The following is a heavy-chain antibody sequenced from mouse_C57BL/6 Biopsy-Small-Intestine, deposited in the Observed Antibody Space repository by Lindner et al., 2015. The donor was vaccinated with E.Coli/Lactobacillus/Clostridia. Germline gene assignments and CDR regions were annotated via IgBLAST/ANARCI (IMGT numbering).Heavy chain of an antibody. CDR3: ARQTVVAKGFAY. Sequence: VQLQESGAELARPGASVKLSCKASGYTFTSYGISWVKQRTGQGLEWIGDIYPRSGNTYYNEKFKGKATLTADKSSSTAYMELRSLTSEDSAVYFCARQTVVAKGFAYWGQGTLVTVSA. V-gene: IGHV1-81*01. CDR2: IYPRSGNT. D-gene: IGHD1-1*01. J-gene: IGHJ3*01. CDR1: GYTFTSYG.